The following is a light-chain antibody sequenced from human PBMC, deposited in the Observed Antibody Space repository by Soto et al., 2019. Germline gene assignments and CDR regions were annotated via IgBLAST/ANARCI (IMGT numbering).Light chain of an antibody. J-gene: IGLJ2*01. CDR2: SNT. CDR1: SSNIGSHT. Sequence: QSVLTQPPSASGTPGQTSAISCSGGSSNIGSHTVNWYQQLPGSAPRLLIYSNTQRPSGVPDRFSGSKSGTSASLAISGLQSEYEGDYYCAACDDSLNGVVFGGGTQLTVL. V-gene: IGLV1-44*01. CDR3: AACDDSLNGVV.